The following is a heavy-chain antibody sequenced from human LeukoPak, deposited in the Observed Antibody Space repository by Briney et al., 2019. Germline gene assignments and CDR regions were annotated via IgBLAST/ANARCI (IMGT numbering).Heavy chain of an antibody. CDR3: AREAYGDYETFDY. J-gene: IGHJ4*02. Sequence: ASVRVSCKASGYTFTGYYMHWVRQAPGQGLEWMGWINPNSGGTNYAQKFQGRVTMTRDTSISTAYMELSSLRSEDTAVYYCAREAYGDYETFDYWGQGTLVTVSS. CDR1: GYTFTGYY. V-gene: IGHV1-2*02. D-gene: IGHD4-17*01. CDR2: INPNSGGT.